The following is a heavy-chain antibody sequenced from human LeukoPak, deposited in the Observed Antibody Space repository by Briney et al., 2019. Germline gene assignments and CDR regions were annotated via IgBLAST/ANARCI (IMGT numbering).Heavy chain of an antibody. CDR2: ISGGGAI. CDR1: GFTFHTYA. V-gene: IGHV3-23*01. J-gene: IGHJ4*02. CDR3: AKYRGYSGYEPIDY. D-gene: IGHD5-12*01. Sequence: GGSLRLSCAPSGFTFHTYAMSWVRQAPGKGLEWVSAISGGGAIYYADSVKGRFTISRDKSKNTLHLQMNSLRAEDTALYYCAKYRGYSGYEPIDYWGQGTLVTVSS.